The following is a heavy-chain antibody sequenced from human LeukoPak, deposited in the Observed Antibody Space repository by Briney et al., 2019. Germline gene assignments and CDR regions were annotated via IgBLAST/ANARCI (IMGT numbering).Heavy chain of an antibody. V-gene: IGHV3-53*01. CDR1: GFTVSSNY. CDR2: IYSGGST. CDR3: ATSVVDEIFGGPDYYYGMDV. Sequence: GGSLRLSCAASGFTVSSNYMSWVRQAPGKGLEWVSVIYSGGSTYYADSVKGRFTISRDNSKNTLYLQMNSLRAEDTAVYYCATSVVDEIFGGPDYYYGMDVWGQGTTVTVSS. J-gene: IGHJ6*02. D-gene: IGHD3-3*01.